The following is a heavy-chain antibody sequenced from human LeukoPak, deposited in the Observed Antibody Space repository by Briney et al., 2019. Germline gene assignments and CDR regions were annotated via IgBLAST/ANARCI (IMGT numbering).Heavy chain of an antibody. Sequence: GGSLRLSCAASGFTFSSYGMHWVRQAPGKGLEWVAFIRYDGSNKYYADSVKGRFTISRGNSKNTLYLQMNSLRAEDTAVYYCAKDSALYCSSTSCYTGLDYWGQGTLVTVSS. CDR3: AKDSALYCSSTSCYTGLDY. CDR1: GFTFSSYG. V-gene: IGHV3-30*02. J-gene: IGHJ4*02. D-gene: IGHD2-2*02. CDR2: IRYDGSNK.